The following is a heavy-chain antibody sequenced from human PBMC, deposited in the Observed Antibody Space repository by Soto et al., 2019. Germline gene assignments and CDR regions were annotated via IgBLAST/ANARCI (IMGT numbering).Heavy chain of an antibody. V-gene: IGHV3-48*02. D-gene: IGHD6-13*01. CDR1: GFTFSTYS. Sequence: EVQLVESGGGLVQPGGSLRLSCAASGFTFSTYSMNWVRQAPGKGPEWVSYISSSSGTIYYADSVKGRFTISRDNAKNSLYLQMNSLRDEDTAVYYCARDPSSSWYNYFDPWGQGTLVTVSS. CDR3: ARDPSSSWYNYFDP. CDR2: ISSSSGTI. J-gene: IGHJ5*02.